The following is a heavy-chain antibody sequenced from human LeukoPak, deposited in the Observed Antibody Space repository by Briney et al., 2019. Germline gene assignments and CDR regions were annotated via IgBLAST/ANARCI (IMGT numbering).Heavy chain of an antibody. CDR2: IRSSGST. D-gene: IGHD6-13*01. Sequence: SETLSLTCTVSGGSISSYYWSWIRQPAGTGLEWIGRIRSSGSTNYNPSLKGRVTMSVDTSKNQFSLKVTSVTAADTAVYYCARDLAASSSYWSQGTLVTVSS. J-gene: IGHJ4*02. CDR1: GGSISSYY. V-gene: IGHV4-4*07. CDR3: ARDLAASSSY.